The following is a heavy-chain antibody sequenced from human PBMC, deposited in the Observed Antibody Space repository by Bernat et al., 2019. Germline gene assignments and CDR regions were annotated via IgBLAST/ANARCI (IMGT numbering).Heavy chain of an antibody. Sequence: QLQLQESGPGLVKPSETLSLTCTVSGGSISSNSYYWGWIRQPPGKGLEWIGSISYSGSTYYNPSLKSRVTISVDTSNNQFSLRLNSVTAADTAVYYCARPRYSSSFEGDFDIWGQGTMVTVSS. V-gene: IGHV4-39*01. J-gene: IGHJ3*02. CDR3: ARPRYSSSFEGDFDI. CDR2: ISYSGST. CDR1: GGSISSNSYY. D-gene: IGHD6-13*01.